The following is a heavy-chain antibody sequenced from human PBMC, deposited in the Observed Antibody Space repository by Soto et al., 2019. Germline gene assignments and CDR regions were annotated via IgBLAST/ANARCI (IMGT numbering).Heavy chain of an antibody. CDR3: ARDFAYFDS. V-gene: IGHV4-61*01. D-gene: IGHD3-3*01. CDR2: VYHTGRT. Sequence: SETLSLTCTVSGGSFKSGSYSWSWIRQPPGKGLEWIGYVYHTGRTSYNPSLKGRVSISMDTSKNQFSLNLDSVTAADTAVYFCARDFAYFDSWGQGTLVTVSS. J-gene: IGHJ4*02. CDR1: GGSFKSGSYS.